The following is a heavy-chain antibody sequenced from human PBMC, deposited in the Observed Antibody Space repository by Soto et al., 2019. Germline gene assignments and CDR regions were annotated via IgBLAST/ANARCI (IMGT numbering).Heavy chain of an antibody. Sequence: EVQLLESGGGLVQPGWSLILSCASSGFTFSSYAMSWVRQAPGKGLEWVSAISGSGGSTYYAASVKGRFTISRDNSKNTLYLQMNSLRAEDTAVYYCAKGDDYTFFDYWGQGTLVTVSS. CDR1: GFTFSSYA. V-gene: IGHV3-23*01. CDR3: AKGDDYTFFDY. D-gene: IGHD4-4*01. J-gene: IGHJ4*02. CDR2: ISGSGGST.